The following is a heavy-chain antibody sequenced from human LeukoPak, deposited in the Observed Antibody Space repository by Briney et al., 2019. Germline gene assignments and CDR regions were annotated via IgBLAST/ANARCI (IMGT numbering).Heavy chain of an antibody. D-gene: IGHD2-21*01. CDR2: TYYRAKWYN. Sequence: SQTLSLTSAISVDSVSSNSDSWNWIRQSPSRGLEWLGRTYYRAKWYNDYAVSVKSRITISPDTSKNQVSLQLNSVTPEDTAMYYCASGLFRSWGQGTLVTVSS. V-gene: IGHV6-1*01. J-gene: IGHJ4*02. CDR1: VDSVSSNSDS. CDR3: ASGLFRS.